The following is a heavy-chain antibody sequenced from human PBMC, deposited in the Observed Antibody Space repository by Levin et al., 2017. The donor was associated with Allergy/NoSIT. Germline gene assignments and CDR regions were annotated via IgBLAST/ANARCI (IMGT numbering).Heavy chain of an antibody. CDR2: INHSGST. CDR1: GGSFSGYY. Sequence: KSSETLSLTCAVYGGSFSGYYWSWIRQPPGKGLEWIGEINHSGSTNYNPSLKSRVTISVDTSKNQFSLKLSSVTAADTAVYYCARGLADYVWGSYRYGARWFDPWGQGTLVTVSS. J-gene: IGHJ5*02. D-gene: IGHD3-16*02. V-gene: IGHV4-34*01. CDR3: ARGLADYVWGSYRYGARWFDP.